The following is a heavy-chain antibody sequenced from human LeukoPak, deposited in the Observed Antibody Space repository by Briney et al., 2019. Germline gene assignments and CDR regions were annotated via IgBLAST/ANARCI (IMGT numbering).Heavy chain of an antibody. CDR3: ARDLSRGYFDY. J-gene: IGHJ4*02. D-gene: IGHD2-2*01. Sequence: GGSLRLSCAASGFTFSGYDMDWVRQAPGKGLEWVAVISYDGSNKYYADSVKGRFIISRDNSKSTLYLQMNSLRAEDTAVYYCARDLSRGYFDYWGQGTLVTVSS. CDR2: ISYDGSNK. V-gene: IGHV3-30-3*01. CDR1: GFTFSGYD.